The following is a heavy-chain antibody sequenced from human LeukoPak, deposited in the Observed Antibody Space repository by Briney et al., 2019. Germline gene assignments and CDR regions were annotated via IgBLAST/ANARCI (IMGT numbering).Heavy chain of an antibody. Sequence: SETLSLTCTVSGYSISSGYHWGWIRQPPGKGLEWIGNIYRSGSTYYNPSLRSRVTISVDTSKNQFSLKLGSVTAADTAVYYCARDVRPLLHAFDIWGQGTMVTVSS. CDR2: IYRSGST. J-gene: IGHJ3*02. V-gene: IGHV4-38-2*02. CDR3: ARDVRPLLHAFDI. CDR1: GYSISSGYH.